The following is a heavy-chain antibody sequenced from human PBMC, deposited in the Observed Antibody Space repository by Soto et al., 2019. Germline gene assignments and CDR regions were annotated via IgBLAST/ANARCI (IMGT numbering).Heavy chain of an antibody. CDR1: GFTFSSYA. CDR2: ISYDGSNK. D-gene: IGHD3-22*01. CDR3: ARGTSFHFNYYDSSGYYTYYGMDV. J-gene: IGHJ6*02. Sequence: PGGSLRLSCAASGFTFSSYAMHWVRQAPGKGLEWVAVISYDGSNKYYADSVKGRFTISRDNSKNTLYLQMNSLRAEDTAVYYCARGTSFHFNYYDSSGYYTYYGMDVWGQGTTVTVSS. V-gene: IGHV3-30-3*01.